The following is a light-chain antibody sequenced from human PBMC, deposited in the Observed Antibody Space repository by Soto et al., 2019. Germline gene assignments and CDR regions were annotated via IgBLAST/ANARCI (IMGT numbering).Light chain of an antibody. CDR3: SSYRSTNTVV. Sequence: QSVLAQPASVSASFGQSITISCTGTGSDVGGYNYVSWYQQHPGKAPKVLIYEVSLRPSGVSTRFSGSKSGNTASLSISGLLAEDEAEYYCSSYRSTNTVVFGGGTQLTVL. J-gene: IGLJ3*02. V-gene: IGLV2-14*01. CDR1: GSDVGGYNY. CDR2: EVS.